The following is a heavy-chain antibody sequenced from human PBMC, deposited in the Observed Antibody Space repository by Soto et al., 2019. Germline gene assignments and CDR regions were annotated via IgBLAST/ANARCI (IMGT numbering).Heavy chain of an antibody. V-gene: IGHV3-21*01. CDR2: ISSSSSYI. J-gene: IGHJ5*02. D-gene: IGHD6-13*01. CDR1: VFTFSSYS. Sequence: VGSLRLSCAASVFTFSSYSMNWVRRSPGKGLEWVSSISSSSSYIYYADSVKGRFTISRDNAKNSLYLQMNSLRAEDTAVYYCARDKVPAAGTTTKYNWFAPGGQGTQVTVS. CDR3: ARDKVPAAGTTTKYNWFAP.